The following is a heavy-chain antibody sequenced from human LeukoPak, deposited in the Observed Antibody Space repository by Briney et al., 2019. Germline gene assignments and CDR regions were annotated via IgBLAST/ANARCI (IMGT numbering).Heavy chain of an antibody. D-gene: IGHD6-19*01. J-gene: IGHJ4*02. Sequence: AGGSLRLSCAASGFTFSTYAMSWVRQAPGKGLEWVSAISGSGGSTYYADSVKGRFTIPRDNSKNTLYLQMNSLRAEDTAVYYCAKDRAPYSNDWAPGYWGQGTLVTVSS. V-gene: IGHV3-23*01. CDR3: AKDRAPYSNDWAPGY. CDR1: GFTFSTYA. CDR2: ISGSGGST.